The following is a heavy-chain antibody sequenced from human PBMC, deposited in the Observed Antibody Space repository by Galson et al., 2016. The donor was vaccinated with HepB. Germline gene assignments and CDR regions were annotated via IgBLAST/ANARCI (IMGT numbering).Heavy chain of an antibody. V-gene: IGHV3-7*04. CDR2: IKQGGSEK. CDR1: GFPFSSYW. D-gene: IGHD3-3*01. Sequence: SLRLSCAASGFPFSSYWINWVRRAPGKGLEWVASIKQGGSEKYYVDSVKGRFTISRDNGMNSLYLQLTSLRPEDTAVYYCARDRGILGVRFYYGLDVWGQGTTVTVYS. CDR3: ARDRGILGVRFYYGLDV. J-gene: IGHJ6*02.